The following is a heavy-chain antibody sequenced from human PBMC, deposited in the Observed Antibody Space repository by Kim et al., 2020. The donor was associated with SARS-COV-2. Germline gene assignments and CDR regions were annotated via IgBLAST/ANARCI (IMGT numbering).Heavy chain of an antibody. V-gene: IGHV4-34*01. CDR3: ARGRGVTTVFFDY. J-gene: IGHJ4*02. D-gene: IGHD4-17*01. Sequence: NSNPSLKSRVTISVDTSKNQFSLKLSSVTAADTAVYYCARGRGVTTVFFDYWGQGTLVTVSS.